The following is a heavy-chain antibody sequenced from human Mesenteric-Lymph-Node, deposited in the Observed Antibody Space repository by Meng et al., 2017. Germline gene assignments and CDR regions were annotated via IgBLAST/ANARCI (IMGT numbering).Heavy chain of an antibody. CDR3: ARLSWGVTGNDY. Sequence: QVQLVQSGSELKKPGASVKVSCKASGYTFTSYAINWVRQAPGQGLEWMGWIKGNTGDPAYAQGFTGRFVFSLDTSVSTAYLEISSLETEDTAVYYCARLSWGVTGNDYWGQGTLVTVSS. CDR1: GYTFTSYA. V-gene: IGHV7-4-1*02. D-gene: IGHD6-19*01. CDR2: IKGNTGDP. J-gene: IGHJ4*02.